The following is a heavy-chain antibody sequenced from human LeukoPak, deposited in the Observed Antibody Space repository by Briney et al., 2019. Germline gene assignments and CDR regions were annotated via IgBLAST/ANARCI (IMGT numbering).Heavy chain of an antibody. CDR2: ISGSGGST. CDR1: GFTFSSYA. J-gene: IGHJ6*02. V-gene: IGHV3-23*01. Sequence: TGGSLRLSCAASGFTFSSYAMSWVRQAPGKGLEWVSAISGSGGSTYYADSVKGRFTISRDNSKNTLYLQMNSLRAEDTAVYYCAKEITSKYYYYYGMDVWGQGTTVTVSS. CDR3: AKEITSKYYYYYGMDV. D-gene: IGHD3-16*01.